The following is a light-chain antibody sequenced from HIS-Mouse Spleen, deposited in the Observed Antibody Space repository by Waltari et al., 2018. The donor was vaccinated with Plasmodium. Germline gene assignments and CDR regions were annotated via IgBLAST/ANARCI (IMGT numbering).Light chain of an antibody. CDR2: KDS. CDR1: ALPKQY. Sequence: SYELTQPPSVSVSPGQTARITCSGDALPKQYAYWYQQKPGQAPVLVIYKDSERPSGIPARFSGSSSGTTVTLTSSGVQAEDEADYYCQSADSSGTYRVFGGGTKLTVL. CDR3: QSADSSGTYRV. J-gene: IGLJ2*01. V-gene: IGLV3-25*03.